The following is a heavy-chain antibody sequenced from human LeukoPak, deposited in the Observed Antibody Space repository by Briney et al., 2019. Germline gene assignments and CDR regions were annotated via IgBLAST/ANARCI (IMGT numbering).Heavy chain of an antibody. CDR1: GGSISSFY. CDR3: ARGPTPGAFDI. D-gene: IGHD4-23*01. Sequence: PSETLSLTCTVSGGSISSFYWSWIRQPPGKGLEWIGYIYYSGSTNYNPSLKSQVTISVDTSKNQFSLQLNSVTPEDTAVYYCARGPTPGAFDIWGQGTMVTVSS. J-gene: IGHJ3*02. CDR2: IYYSGST. V-gene: IGHV4-59*12.